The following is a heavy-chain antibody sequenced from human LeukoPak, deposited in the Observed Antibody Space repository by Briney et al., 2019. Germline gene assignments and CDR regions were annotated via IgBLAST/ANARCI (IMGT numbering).Heavy chain of an antibody. V-gene: IGHV3-21*01. Sequence: GGSLRLSCAASGFTFSSYSMNWVRQAPGKGLEWVSSISSSSCYIYYADSVKGRFTISRDNAKNSLYLQMNSLRAEDTAVYYCARRPNLVRPGPRYWYFDLWGRGTLVTVSS. J-gene: IGHJ2*01. D-gene: IGHD3-10*02. CDR1: GFTFSSYS. CDR2: ISSSSCYI. CDR3: ARRPNLVRPGPRYWYFDL.